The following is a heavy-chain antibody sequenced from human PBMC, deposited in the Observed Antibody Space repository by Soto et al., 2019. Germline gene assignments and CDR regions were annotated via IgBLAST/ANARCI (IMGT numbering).Heavy chain of an antibody. J-gene: IGHJ6*03. CDR2: LSSSSTYI. CDR3: AGGGLNYGDYRSMDV. D-gene: IGHD4-17*01. Sequence: EVQLVESGGGLVKPGGSLRLSCAASGFTFSSYDMNWVRQAPGKGLEWVSSLSSSSTYIYYADSVKGRCTISRDNAKNSLLLPMNSPRAEDTAVYYSAGGGLNYGDYRSMDVWGKGTTVTVSS. CDR1: GFTFSSYD. V-gene: IGHV3-21*01.